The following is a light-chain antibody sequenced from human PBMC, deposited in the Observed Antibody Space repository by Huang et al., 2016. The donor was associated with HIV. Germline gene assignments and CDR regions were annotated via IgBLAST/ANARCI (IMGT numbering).Light chain of an antibody. CDR2: WAS. Sequence: IVVTQSPDSLAVSLGERAAINCKSSQSCLYSSNNNNYLAWYQQKPGQSPALLIYWASTRAPGVPDRFNGSGSGTDFTLTISSLQAEDVALYYCQQYFRTPLTFGGGTRVDIK. CDR1: QSCLYSSNNNNY. V-gene: IGKV4-1*01. J-gene: IGKJ4*01. CDR3: QQYFRTPLT.